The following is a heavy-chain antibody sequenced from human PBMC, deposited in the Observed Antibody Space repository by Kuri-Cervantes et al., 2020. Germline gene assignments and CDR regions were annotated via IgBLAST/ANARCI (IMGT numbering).Heavy chain of an antibody. D-gene: IGHD3-16*02. V-gene: IGHV3-15*01. CDR3: TTVIMITFGGVIVRDY. J-gene: IGHJ4*02. CDR1: GFTFSSYA. Sequence: GGSLRLSCAASGFTFSSYAMSWVRQAPGKGLEWVGRIKRKIDGGTIDYAASVKGRFTISRDDSRNTLYLQMNSLKTDDTAVYYCTTVIMITFGGVIVRDYWGQGTLVTVSS. CDR2: IKRKIDGGTI.